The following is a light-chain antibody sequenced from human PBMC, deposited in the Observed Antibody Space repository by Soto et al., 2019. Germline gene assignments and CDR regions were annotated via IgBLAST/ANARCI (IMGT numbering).Light chain of an antibody. V-gene: IGLV2-14*01. CDR3: SSYTSASTHWV. Sequence: QSVLTQPASVSGSPGQSITISCTGTGSDVGGYNYVSWYQQYPGKAPKLMIYDVTDRPSGVSNRFSGSKSGNTASLTISGLQPEDEADYYCSSYTSASTHWVFGGGTQLTVL. J-gene: IGLJ3*02. CDR1: GSDVGGYNY. CDR2: DVT.